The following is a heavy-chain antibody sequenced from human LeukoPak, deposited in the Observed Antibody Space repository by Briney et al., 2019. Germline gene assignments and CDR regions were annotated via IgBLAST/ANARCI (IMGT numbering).Heavy chain of an antibody. V-gene: IGHV4-59*08. Sequence: SETLSLTCTVSGGSISGYYWTWIRQPPGKGLEYIGYIYYSGSTNHNPSLKSRVTISVDTSKNQFSLKLSSVTAADTAVYYCARHVPPFRDGYNLDYWGQGTLVTVSS. CDR3: ARHVPPFRDGYNLDY. CDR1: GGSISGYY. J-gene: IGHJ4*02. CDR2: IYYSGST. D-gene: IGHD5-24*01.